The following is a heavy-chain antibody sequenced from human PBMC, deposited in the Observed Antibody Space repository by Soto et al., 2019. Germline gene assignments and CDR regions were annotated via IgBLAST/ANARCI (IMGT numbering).Heavy chain of an antibody. CDR3: ARGLKQLVNGYYYYYYMDV. D-gene: IGHD6-6*01. CDR1: GGSFSGYY. CDR2: INHSGST. J-gene: IGHJ6*03. Sequence: QVQLQQWGAGLLKPSETLSLTCAVYGGSFSGYYWSWIRQPPGKGLEWIGEINHSGSTNYNPSLKSRVNISVDTSINKVALKLSSVTAADTAVYYCARGLKQLVNGYYYYYYMDVWGKGTTVTVSS. V-gene: IGHV4-34*01.